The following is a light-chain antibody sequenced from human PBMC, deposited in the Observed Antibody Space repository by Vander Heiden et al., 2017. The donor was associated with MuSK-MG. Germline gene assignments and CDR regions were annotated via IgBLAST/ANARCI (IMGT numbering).Light chain of an antibody. CDR2: AAS. CDR3: LWSSGTRNT. CDR1: QSISSY. V-gene: IGKV1-39*01. Sequence: DIQMTQTPSSLSASVGDRVTITCRASQSISSYLNWYQQKPGKAPKLLIYAASSLQSAVPSRLSRSRSGTDFTLTIRRLQPEDFTTYYCLWSSGTRNTFGQGTKLEIK. J-gene: IGKJ2*01.